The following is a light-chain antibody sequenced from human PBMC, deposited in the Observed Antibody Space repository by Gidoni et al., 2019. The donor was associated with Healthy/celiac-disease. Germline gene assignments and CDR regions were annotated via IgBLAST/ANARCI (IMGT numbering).Light chain of an antibody. CDR3: QQYGSSPCT. CDR1: QSVSSSY. CDR2: GAS. Sequence: EIVLTASTGTLSLSPGERATPSCRASQSVSSSYLAWYQQKPGQAPRLLIYGASSRATGIPDRFSGSGSGTDFTLTISRLEPQDFAVDYCQQYGSSPCTFGPGTKVDIK. J-gene: IGKJ3*01. V-gene: IGKV3-20*01.